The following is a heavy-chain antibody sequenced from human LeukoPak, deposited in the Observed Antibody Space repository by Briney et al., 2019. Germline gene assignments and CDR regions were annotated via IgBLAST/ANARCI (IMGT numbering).Heavy chain of an antibody. V-gene: IGHV3-43D*03. D-gene: IGHD3-3*01. Sequence: GGSLRLSCAASGFTFDDYAMHWVRQAPGKGLEWVSLISWDGGSTYYADSVKGRFTISRDNSKNSLYLQMNSLRAEDTALYYCAKGHLRFLEWLFYTWGQGTLVTVSS. CDR2: ISWDGGST. CDR1: GFTFDDYA. CDR3: AKGHLRFLEWLFYT. J-gene: IGHJ5*02.